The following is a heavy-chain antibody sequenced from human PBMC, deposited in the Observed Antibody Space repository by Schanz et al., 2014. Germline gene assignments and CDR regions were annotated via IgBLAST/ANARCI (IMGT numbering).Heavy chain of an antibody. Sequence: QVQLVQSGAEVKKPGASVRVSCKVSGYAFTTYGISWVRQAPGQGLEWLGWISGSNGNTNYTQKFQGRVTMSIDTYTSTAYMELRSLRSGDTAVYYCAREGYSYALRAFDSWGQGTMVTVSS. CDR3: AREGYSYALRAFDS. J-gene: IGHJ3*02. V-gene: IGHV1-18*01. D-gene: IGHD5-18*01. CDR1: GYAFTTYG. CDR2: ISGSNGNT.